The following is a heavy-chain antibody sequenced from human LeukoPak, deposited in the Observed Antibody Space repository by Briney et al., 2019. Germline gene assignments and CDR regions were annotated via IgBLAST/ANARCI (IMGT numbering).Heavy chain of an antibody. CDR3: ARDGGNDAFDI. V-gene: IGHV3-21*01. CDR1: GFTFSSYS. D-gene: IGHD2-15*01. J-gene: IGHJ3*02. CDR2: ISSSSSYI. Sequence: GGSLRLSCAASGFTFSSYSMNWVRQAPGKGLEWVSSISSSSSYIYYADSVKGRFTISRDNAKNSLYLQMNSLRAEDTAVYYCARDGGNDAFDIWGQGTMATVSS.